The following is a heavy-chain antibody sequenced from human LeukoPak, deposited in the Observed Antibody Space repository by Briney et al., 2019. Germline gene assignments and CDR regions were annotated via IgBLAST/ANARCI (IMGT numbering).Heavy chain of an antibody. CDR2: ISGSGGST. Sequence: GGPLRLSCAASGFTFSSYAMSWVRQAPGKGLEWVSAISGSGGSTYYADSVKGRFTISRDNAKNSLYLQMNSLRAEDTAVYYCARGKWEPLDYWGQGTLVTVSS. D-gene: IGHD1-26*01. J-gene: IGHJ4*02. CDR3: ARGKWEPLDY. V-gene: IGHV3-23*01. CDR1: GFTFSSYA.